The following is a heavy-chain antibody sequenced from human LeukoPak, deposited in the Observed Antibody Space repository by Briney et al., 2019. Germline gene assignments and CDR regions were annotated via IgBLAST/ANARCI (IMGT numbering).Heavy chain of an antibody. D-gene: IGHD5-18*01. V-gene: IGHV3-23*01. J-gene: IGHJ4*02. Sequence: PGGSLRLSCAASGFTFSSYAMSWVRQAPGKGLEWVSAISGSGGSTYYADSVKGRFTISRDNSKNTLYLQMNSLRAEDTAVYYCAKTNLPFTAMVTSFDYWGQGTLVTVSS. CDR2: ISGSGGST. CDR1: GFTFSSYA. CDR3: AKTNLPFTAMVTSFDY.